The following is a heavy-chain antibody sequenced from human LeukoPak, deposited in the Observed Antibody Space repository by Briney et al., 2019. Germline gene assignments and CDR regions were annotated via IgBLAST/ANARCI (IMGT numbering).Heavy chain of an antibody. Sequence: ASVTVSCKASGYTFTSYDINWVRQATGQGLEWMGCMNPNSGNTGYVQKFQGRVTMTRNTSISTAYMELSSLRSEDTAVYYCARGGYDILSGYYWVSTQANGMDVWGQGTTVTVSS. D-gene: IGHD3-9*01. CDR2: MNPNSGNT. V-gene: IGHV1-8*01. CDR1: GYTFTSYD. J-gene: IGHJ6*02. CDR3: ARGGYDILSGYYWVSTQANGMDV.